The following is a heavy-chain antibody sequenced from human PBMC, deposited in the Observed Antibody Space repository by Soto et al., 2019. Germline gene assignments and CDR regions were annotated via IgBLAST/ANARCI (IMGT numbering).Heavy chain of an antibody. D-gene: IGHD3-3*01. V-gene: IGHV3-23*01. Sequence: GGSLRLSCAASGFTFISYAMNWVRQAPGKGLEWVSVISGSGGSTYYADSVKGRFTISRDNSKNTLYLQMNSLRAEDTAVYYCAKAFGLRFLEWLSIRATIDPWGQGTLLTVSS. CDR3: AKAFGLRFLEWLSIRATIDP. CDR1: GFTFISYA. J-gene: IGHJ5*02. CDR2: ISGSGGST.